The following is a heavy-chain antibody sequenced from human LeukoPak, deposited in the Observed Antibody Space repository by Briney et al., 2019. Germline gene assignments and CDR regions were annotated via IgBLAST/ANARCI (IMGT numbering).Heavy chain of an antibody. J-gene: IGHJ4*02. Sequence: GESLKISCKGSVYSFTSYWIGWVRQMPGKGLEWMGIIYPVDSDTRYSPSFHGHVTISADKTISTAYLQSSSLKASDTSLYYCARRSDYGGNSDWGQGPLVTVSS. D-gene: IGHD4-23*01. CDR1: VYSFTSYW. CDR2: IYPVDSDT. CDR3: ARRSDYGGNSD. V-gene: IGHV5-51*01.